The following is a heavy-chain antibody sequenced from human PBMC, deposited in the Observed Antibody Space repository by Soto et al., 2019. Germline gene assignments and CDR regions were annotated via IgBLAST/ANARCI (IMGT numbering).Heavy chain of an antibody. V-gene: IGHV1-69*01. J-gene: IGHJ5*02. CDR1: GGTFSSYA. CDR3: ARGGYYGSGSYYNDH. CDR2: IIPIFGTA. Sequence: QVQLVQSGAEVKKPGSSVKVSCKASGGTFSSYAISWVRQAPGQGLEWMGGIIPIFGTANYAQKFQGRVTINADESTSTAYMELSSLKSEDTAVYYCARGGYYGSGSYYNDHWGQGTLVTVSS. D-gene: IGHD3-10*01.